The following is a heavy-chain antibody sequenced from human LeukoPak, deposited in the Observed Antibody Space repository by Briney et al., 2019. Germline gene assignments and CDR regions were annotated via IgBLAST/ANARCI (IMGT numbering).Heavy chain of an antibody. V-gene: IGHV3-33*01. CDR2: IWYDGSNK. D-gene: IGHD3-10*01. Sequence: IWYDGSNKYYADSVKGRFTISRDNSKNTLYLQMNSLRAEDTAVYYCARDRAITMVRGVFDYWGQGTLVTVSS. J-gene: IGHJ4*02. CDR3: ARDRAITMVRGVFDY.